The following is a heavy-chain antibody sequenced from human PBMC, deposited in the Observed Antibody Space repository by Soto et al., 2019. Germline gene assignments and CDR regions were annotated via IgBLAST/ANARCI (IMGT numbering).Heavy chain of an antibody. CDR2: ISHDGSKT. V-gene: IGHV3-30*18. CDR1: GFTFSSYG. CDR3: AKHTYYYSSSGYYVFHS. Sequence: QVQLVESGGGVVQPGRSLRLSCAASGFTFSSYGIHWVRQAPGKGLEWVAVISHDGSKTNYADSVKGRFTISRDNSKDTVYLQMNSLRAEDTAVYYCAKHTYYYSSSGYYVFHSWGQGTLVTVSS. J-gene: IGHJ4*02. D-gene: IGHD3-22*01.